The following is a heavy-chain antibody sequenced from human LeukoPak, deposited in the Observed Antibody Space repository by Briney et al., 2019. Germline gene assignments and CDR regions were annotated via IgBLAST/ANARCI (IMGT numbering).Heavy chain of an antibody. CDR3: AREGNIEVTPPGWFDP. CDR2: INPNSGGT. CDR1: GYTFTGYY. V-gene: IGHV1-2*02. D-gene: IGHD2-15*01. J-gene: IGHJ5*02. Sequence: ASVKVSCKASGYTFTGYYMHWVRQAPGQGLEWMGWINPNSGGTNYAQKFQGRVTMTRDMSISTAYMELRRLTSDDTAVHYCAREGNIEVTPPGWFDPWGQGTLVTVSS.